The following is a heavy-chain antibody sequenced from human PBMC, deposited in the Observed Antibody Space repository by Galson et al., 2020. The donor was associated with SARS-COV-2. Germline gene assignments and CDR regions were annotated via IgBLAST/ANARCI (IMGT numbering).Heavy chain of an antibody. CDR3: ARGHNSGYSGYDTIDDFDY. J-gene: IGHJ4*02. D-gene: IGHD5-12*01. Sequence: SVKVSCKASGGTFSSYAISWVRQAPGQGLEWMGGIIPIFGTANYAQKFQGRVTITADESTSTAYMELSSLRSEDTAVYYCARGHNSGYSGYDTIDDFDYWGQGTLVTVSS. V-gene: IGHV1-69*13. CDR2: IIPIFGTA. CDR1: GGTFSSYA.